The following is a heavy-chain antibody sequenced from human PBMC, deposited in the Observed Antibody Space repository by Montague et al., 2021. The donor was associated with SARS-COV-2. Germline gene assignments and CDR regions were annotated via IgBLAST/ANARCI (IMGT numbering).Heavy chain of an antibody. V-gene: IGHV4-38-2*02. J-gene: IGHJ6*02. CDR1: GYSITHAYY. CDR2: IWHGGST. Sequence: SETLSLTCTVSGYSITHAYYWGWIRQPPGKGLEWIGNIWHGGSTYYNPSLKSRVIISVDTSNNQFSLKLTSVTAADTAVYYCARTSQYCTPTNCYLPNAMDVWGQGTMVTVSS. CDR3: ARTSQYCTPTNCYLPNAMDV. D-gene: IGHD2-8*01.